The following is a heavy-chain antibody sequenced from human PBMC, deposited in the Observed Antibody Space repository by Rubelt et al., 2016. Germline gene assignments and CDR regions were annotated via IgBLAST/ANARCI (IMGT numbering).Heavy chain of an antibody. J-gene: IGHJ4*02. V-gene: IGHV3-74*02. CDR3: ARPTLMAYE. CDR2: INRDGSSI. CDR1: GFTFRNYS. D-gene: IGHD5-24*01. Sequence: EVQLVESGGNLVQPGGSLRLSCAASGFTFRNYSMHWVRQVPGKGLVWVSRINRDGSSIDYAASVKGRFTDSRDNAKNMVYLQMNSLRVDDTAVYYCARPTLMAYEWGQGTLVTVSS.